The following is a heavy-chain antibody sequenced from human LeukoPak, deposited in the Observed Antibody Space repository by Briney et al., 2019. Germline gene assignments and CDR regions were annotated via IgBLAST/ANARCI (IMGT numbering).Heavy chain of an antibody. D-gene: IGHD7-27*01. Sequence: GGSLRLSCAASGFTFSSYAMSWVRQAPGKGLEWVSAISGSGGSTYYADSVKGRFTISRDNAKNSLYLQMNSLRAEDTAVYYCARGLNWGAYYYGMDVWGQGTTVTVSS. V-gene: IGHV3-23*01. J-gene: IGHJ6*02. CDR2: ISGSGGST. CDR3: ARGLNWGAYYYGMDV. CDR1: GFTFSSYA.